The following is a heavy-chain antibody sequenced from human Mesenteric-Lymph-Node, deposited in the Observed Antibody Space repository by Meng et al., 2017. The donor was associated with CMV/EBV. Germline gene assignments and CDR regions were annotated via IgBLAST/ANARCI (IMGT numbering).Heavy chain of an antibody. V-gene: IGHV3-74*01. J-gene: IGHJ4*02. D-gene: IGHD1-1*01. CDR3: ARAPLVRSAQLED. CDR2: INSDGSST. CDR1: GFTFSSNW. Sequence: GESLKISCAASGFTFSSNWMYWVRQAPGKGLVWVSRINSDGSSTNYADSVKGRFTISRDNAKNTLYLQMKSLRVEDTAVYYCARAPLVRSAQLEDWGQGTLVTVSS.